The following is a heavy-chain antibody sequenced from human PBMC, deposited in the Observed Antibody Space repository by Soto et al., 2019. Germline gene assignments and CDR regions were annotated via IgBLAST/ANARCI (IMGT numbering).Heavy chain of an antibody. V-gene: IGHV4-4*02. D-gene: IGHD1-26*01. CDR2: IYHSGNT. CDR3: ATLPTRVVASLLPIPT. Sequence: VQLRQSGPGLVKPSGTLSLTCAVSGGSISSSNWWTWVRQAPGKGLGWSGEIYHSGNTYYNPSLKGRVPITVDKSNNQFSLKPHSVTAAATAVYYCATLPTRVVASLLPIPTWGQGTLVTVSS. J-gene: IGHJ5*02. CDR1: GGSISSSNW.